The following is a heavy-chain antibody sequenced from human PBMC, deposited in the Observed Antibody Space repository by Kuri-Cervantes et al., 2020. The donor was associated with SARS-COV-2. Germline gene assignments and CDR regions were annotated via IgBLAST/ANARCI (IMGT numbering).Heavy chain of an antibody. D-gene: IGHD3-22*01. J-gene: IGHJ4*02. Sequence: GESLKISCAASGFTFSDYYMSWIRQAPGKGLEWVSYISSSGSTIYYADSVKGRFTISRDNAKNSLYLQMNSLRAEDTAVYYCASRRGYYHDISGYYYFDYWGQGTLVTVSS. CDR2: ISSSGSTI. CDR1: GFTFSDYY. CDR3: ASRRGYYHDISGYYYFDY. V-gene: IGHV3-11*04.